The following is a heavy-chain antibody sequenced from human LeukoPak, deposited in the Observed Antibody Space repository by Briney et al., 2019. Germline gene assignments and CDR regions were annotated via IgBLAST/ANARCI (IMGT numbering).Heavy chain of an antibody. D-gene: IGHD2-2*01. CDR1: GFTFSSYA. Sequence: GGSLRLSCAASGFTFSSYAMSWVRQAPGKRLEWVSAISGSGGSIYYADSVKGRFTISRDNSKNTLYLQMNSLRTEDTAVYFCAKEYCSGTSCLYYFDNWGQGTLVTVSS. CDR3: AKEYCSGTSCLYYFDN. J-gene: IGHJ4*02. CDR2: ISGSGGSI. V-gene: IGHV3-23*01.